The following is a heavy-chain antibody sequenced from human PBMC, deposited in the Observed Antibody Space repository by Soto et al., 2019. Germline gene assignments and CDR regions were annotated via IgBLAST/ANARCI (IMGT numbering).Heavy chain of an antibody. V-gene: IGHV4-59*08. D-gene: IGHD2-2*02. CDR3: ATYNMPGYSSSTSCYNSDHWFDI. CDR2: IYYSGST. CDR1: WGYIRSFY. J-gene: IGHJ5*02. Sequence: PSLIHRLSYTVCWGYIRSFYWSWILQPPGKGLEWIGYIYYSGSTNYNPSLKSRVTISVDTSKNQFSLKLSSVTAADTAMYYCATYNMPGYSSSTSCYNSDHWFDIWGQGTLVTVSS.